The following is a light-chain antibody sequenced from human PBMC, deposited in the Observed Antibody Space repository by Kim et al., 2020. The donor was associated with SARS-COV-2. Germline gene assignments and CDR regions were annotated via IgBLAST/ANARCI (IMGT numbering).Light chain of an antibody. Sequence: DIQMTQSPSSLSASVGDRVTITCQASQDISYYLNWYQQKPGKTPKLLIYDASNLETGVPSRFSGSGSGTDFTFTISSLLPEDIATYYCQHYYDVPYTFGQGTKLEI. CDR2: DAS. J-gene: IGKJ2*01. CDR1: QDISYY. V-gene: IGKV1-33*01. CDR3: QHYYDVPYT.